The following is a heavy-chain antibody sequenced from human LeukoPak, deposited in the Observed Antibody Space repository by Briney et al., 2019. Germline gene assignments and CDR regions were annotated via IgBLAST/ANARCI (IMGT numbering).Heavy chain of an antibody. CDR3: ARQVDTTMALPDS. CDR1: GYTFTSYG. J-gene: IGHJ4*02. Sequence: EASVKVSCKTSGYTFTSYGMSWVRQAPGQRLEWMGWISTYNDNTNYAQKFRGRVTITTDTSTSTLYIELRSLRSDDTTIYYCARQVDTTMALPDSWGQGTLVTVSS. V-gene: IGHV1-18*01. CDR2: ISTYNDNT. D-gene: IGHD5-18*01.